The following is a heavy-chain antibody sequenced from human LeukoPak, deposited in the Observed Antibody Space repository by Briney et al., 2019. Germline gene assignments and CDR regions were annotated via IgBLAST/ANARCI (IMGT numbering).Heavy chain of an antibody. CDR2: INTNTGNP. J-gene: IGHJ4*02. CDR3: ARERWTEEIAAAGGFDY. V-gene: IGHV7-4-1*02. D-gene: IGHD6-13*01. Sequence: ASVKVSCKASGYTFTSYAMNWVRQAPGQGLEWMGWINTNTGNPTYAQGFTGRFVFSLDTSVSTAYQQISSLKAEDTAVYYCARERWTEEIAAAGGFDYWGQGTLVTVSS. CDR1: GYTFTSYA.